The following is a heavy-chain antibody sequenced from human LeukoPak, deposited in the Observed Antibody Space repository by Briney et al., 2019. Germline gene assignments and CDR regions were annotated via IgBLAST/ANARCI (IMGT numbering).Heavy chain of an antibody. CDR1: VFTFSNDW. V-gene: IGHV3-74*01. Sequence: GGSLRLSCAASVFTFSNDWKNWVRQAPGKGLVWVSRINYDGTTTGYADSVKGRFTISRDNAKNTLYLQMNSLRAEGTGVYYCARRAVLHIWGQGTMVTVSS. D-gene: IGHD3-10*01. CDR3: ARRAVLHI. CDR2: INYDGTTT. J-gene: IGHJ3*02.